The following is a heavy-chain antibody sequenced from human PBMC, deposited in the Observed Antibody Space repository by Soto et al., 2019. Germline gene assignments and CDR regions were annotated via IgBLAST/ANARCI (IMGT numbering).Heavy chain of an antibody. D-gene: IGHD3-16*01. J-gene: IGHJ6*02. CDR3: ARGIGGDFGVDDYDGKDG. CDR1: GYTFTSYG. Sequence: QVQLVQSGAEVKKPGASVKVSCKASGYTFTSYGLRWVRQAPGQGLEWLGWISPYNGNPNYAQKLQGRVTMTTDTSTSRAYMELRSLRSDDTAVYYCARGIGGDFGVDDYDGKDGWGQGTTVTVSS. CDR2: ISPYNGNP. V-gene: IGHV1-18*01.